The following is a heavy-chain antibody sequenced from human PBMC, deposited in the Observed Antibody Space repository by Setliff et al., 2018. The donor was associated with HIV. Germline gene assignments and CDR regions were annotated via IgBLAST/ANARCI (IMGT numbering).Heavy chain of an antibody. D-gene: IGHD3-3*01. V-gene: IGHV1-69*13. CDR3: ARLTAGLLWSGEGGGV. Sequence: ASVKVSCKASGVTFSTYAISWVRQAPGQGLEWLGGIIPIFGTTIYAEKFQGRVTISADESTSTAYMELNSLRFEDTAVYYCARLTAGLLWSGEGGGVWGQGTTVTVSS. J-gene: IGHJ6*02. CDR2: IIPIFGTT. CDR1: GVTFSTYA.